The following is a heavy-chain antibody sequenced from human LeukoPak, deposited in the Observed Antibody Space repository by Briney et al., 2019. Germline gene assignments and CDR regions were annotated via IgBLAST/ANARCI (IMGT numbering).Heavy chain of an antibody. V-gene: IGHV3-23*01. CDR3: AQHYYDILTGYYTRSDY. J-gene: IGHJ4*02. CDR2: ISGSGGST. Sequence: PGGSLRLSCAASGFTFSSYAMSWVRQAPGKGLEWVSAISGSGGSTYYADSVKGRFTISRDNSKNTLYLQMNSLRAEDTAVYYCAQHYYDILTGYYTRSDYWGQGTLVTVSS. D-gene: IGHD3-9*01. CDR1: GFTFSSYA.